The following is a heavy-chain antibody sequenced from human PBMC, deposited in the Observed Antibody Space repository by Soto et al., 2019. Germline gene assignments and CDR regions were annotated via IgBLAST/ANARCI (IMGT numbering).Heavy chain of an antibody. D-gene: IGHD5-18*01. V-gene: IGHV4-34*01. CDR1: GGSFSGYY. J-gene: IGHJ6*02. CDR3: ARGYSYGFYYYYGMDV. Sequence: ASETLSLTCAVYGGSFSGYYWSWIRQPPGKGLEWIGEINHSGSTNYNPSLKSRVTISVDTSKNQFSLKLSSVTAADTAVYYCARGYSYGFYYYYGMDVWGQGTTVTVSS. CDR2: INHSGST.